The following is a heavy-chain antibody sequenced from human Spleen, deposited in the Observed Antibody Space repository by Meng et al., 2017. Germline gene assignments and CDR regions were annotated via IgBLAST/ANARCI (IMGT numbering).Heavy chain of an antibody. CDR2: IKQDEREK. D-gene: IGHD4-17*01. CDR1: GFPLVNFW. Sequence: GGSLRLSCEVSGFPLVNFWMSWVRQVPGQGLQWVASIKQDEREKTYMDSVKGRFTISRDNAKNSLYLEMNSLRAEDTAVYYCARARRTVTRGYYFDYWGQGTLVTVSS. V-gene: IGHV3-7*01. CDR3: ARARRTVTRGYYFDY. J-gene: IGHJ4*02.